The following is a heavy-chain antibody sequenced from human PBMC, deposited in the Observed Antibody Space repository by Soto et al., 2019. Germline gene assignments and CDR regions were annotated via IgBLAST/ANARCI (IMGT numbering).Heavy chain of an antibody. Sequence: GGSLRLSCAASGFTFSDYYMSWIRQAPGKGLEWVSAISGSGSSTYYADSVKGRFTISRDNSKNTLYLQMNSLRAEDTAVYYCAKDQCSSTSCPHSMDVWGKGTTVTVSS. V-gene: IGHV3-23*01. CDR3: AKDQCSSTSCPHSMDV. J-gene: IGHJ6*03. CDR2: ISGSGSST. CDR1: GFTFSDYY. D-gene: IGHD2-2*01.